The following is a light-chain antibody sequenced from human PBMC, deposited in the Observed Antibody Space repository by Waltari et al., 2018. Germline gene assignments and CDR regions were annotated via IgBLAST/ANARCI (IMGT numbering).Light chain of an antibody. V-gene: IGLV2-14*03. CDR2: AVS. CDR3: SSYITTNTLEL. J-gene: IGLJ3*02. CDR1: SRDVGTYNY. Sequence: QSALTQPASVSGSPGQSITISCPGTSRDVGTYNYVSWYQQNPGKAPKLLIYAVSYRPSGVSYRFSGSKSGNTASLTISGLQAEDEADYYCSSYITTNTLELFGGGTSLTVL.